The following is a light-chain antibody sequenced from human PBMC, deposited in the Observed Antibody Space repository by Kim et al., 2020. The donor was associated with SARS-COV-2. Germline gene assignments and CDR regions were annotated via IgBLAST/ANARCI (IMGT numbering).Light chain of an antibody. CDR2: DAT. J-gene: IGKJ3*01. CDR1: QGISSY. Sequence: IHLTQSPSSLSASVGDRVTITCRASQGISSYLACYQQIPGKAPNLLIYDATTLQSGVPSRFSGGGSGTDFTLTISSLQPEDFATYYCQQLNSFPPVFGPGTKVDIK. CDR3: QQLNSFPPV. V-gene: IGKV1-9*01.